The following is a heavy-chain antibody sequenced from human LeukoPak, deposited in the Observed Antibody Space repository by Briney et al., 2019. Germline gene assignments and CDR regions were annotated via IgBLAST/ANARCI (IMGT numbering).Heavy chain of an antibody. CDR1: GFTFSSYG. J-gene: IGHJ6*03. CDR3: AKDSKDYYYYYMDG. CDR2: IWYDGSNK. V-gene: IGHV3-33*06. Sequence: GGSLRLSCAASGFTFSSYGMHWVRQAPGKGLEWVAVIWYDGSNKYYPDPVNGRFTISRDNSKNTLYLQMNSLRAEDTAVYYCAKDSKDYYYYYMDGWGKGTTVTVSS.